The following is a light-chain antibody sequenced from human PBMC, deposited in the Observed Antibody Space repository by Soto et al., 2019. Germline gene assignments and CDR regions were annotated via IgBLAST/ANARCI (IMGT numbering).Light chain of an antibody. J-gene: IGLJ1*01. Sequence: QSLLTQPHSASGTPGQRVTSSCSGSSSNIGTSSVHWFQQLPGTAPKLLISTTNQRPSGVPERFSGPKSGTSASLAISGLQSEDEADYYCAAWDDSLNGHVFGTGTKVTLL. CDR2: TTN. CDR1: SSNIGTSS. V-gene: IGLV1-44*01. CDR3: AAWDDSLNGHV.